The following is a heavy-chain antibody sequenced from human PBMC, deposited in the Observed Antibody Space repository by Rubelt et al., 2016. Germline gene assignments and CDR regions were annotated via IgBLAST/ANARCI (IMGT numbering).Heavy chain of an antibody. V-gene: IGHV3-66*01. CDR2: IYSGGST. CDR1: GFTVSSNY. CDR3: ARNWGIGY. D-gene: IGHD7-27*01. Sequence: EVQLVESGGGLVQPGGSLRLSCAASGFTVSSNYMSWVRQAPGKGLEWVSVIYSGGSTYYADSVKGRFTLARDNSKYPLDLQMNSLRAEDTAVYYRARNWGIGYWGQGTLVTGSS. J-gene: IGHJ4*02.